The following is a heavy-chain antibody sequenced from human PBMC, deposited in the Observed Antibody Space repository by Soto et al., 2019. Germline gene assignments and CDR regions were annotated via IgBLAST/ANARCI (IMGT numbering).Heavy chain of an antibody. CDR2: IYYSGST. J-gene: IGHJ6*02. Sequence: PSETLSLTCTVSGGSMRSYDWSWIRQPPGKGLEWIGYIYYSGSTNYNPSLKSRVTMSVDTSRNQFSLKLTSVTAADTAVYYCAREGSSSGSGDYGMDVWGQGTTVTVSS. CDR3: AREGSSSGSGDYGMDV. CDR1: GGSMRSYD. V-gene: IGHV4-59*01. D-gene: IGHD6-13*01.